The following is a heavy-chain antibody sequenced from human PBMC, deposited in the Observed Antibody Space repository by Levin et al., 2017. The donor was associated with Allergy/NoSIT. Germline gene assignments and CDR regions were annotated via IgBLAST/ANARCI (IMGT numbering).Heavy chain of an antibody. CDR2: ISPFNGHT. D-gene: IGHD1-26*01. Sequence: ASVKVSCKASGYTFKSYGIYWVRQAPGQGLEWVGWISPFNGHTDYGKRLQDRVTMTTDTSTNTAYMELRSLGSDDTAVYFCARGDHWMTGGRDFDYWGQGTLVTVSS. J-gene: IGHJ4*02. CDR3: ARGDHWMTGGRDFDY. V-gene: IGHV1-18*01. CDR1: GYTFKSYG.